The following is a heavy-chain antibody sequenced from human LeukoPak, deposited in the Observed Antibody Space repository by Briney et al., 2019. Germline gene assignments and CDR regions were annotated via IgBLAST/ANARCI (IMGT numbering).Heavy chain of an antibody. Sequence: GGSLRLSCAASGFTFGSYEMNWVRQAPGKGLEWVSYISSSGSTIYYADSVKGRFTISRDNAKNSLYLQMNSLRAEDTAVYYCAKRRGLELLYYYYMDVWGKGTTVTVSS. J-gene: IGHJ6*03. CDR3: AKRRGLELLYYYYMDV. CDR1: GFTFGSYE. D-gene: IGHD1-7*01. CDR2: ISSSGSTI. V-gene: IGHV3-48*03.